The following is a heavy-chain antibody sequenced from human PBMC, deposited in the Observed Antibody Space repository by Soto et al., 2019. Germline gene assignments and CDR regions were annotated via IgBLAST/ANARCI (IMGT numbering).Heavy chain of an antibody. Sequence: QVQLVQSGAEVKKPGASVKVSCKASGYTFTSYGISWVRQAPGQGLEWMGWISAYNGNTNYAQKLQGRVTMTTDTSTSTAYMALRSLRSDDTAVYYCARRNRGVNYYYYGMDVWGQGTTVTVSS. V-gene: IGHV1-18*01. CDR3: ARRNRGVNYYYYGMDV. CDR2: ISAYNGNT. J-gene: IGHJ6*02. D-gene: IGHD3-10*01. CDR1: GYTFTSYG.